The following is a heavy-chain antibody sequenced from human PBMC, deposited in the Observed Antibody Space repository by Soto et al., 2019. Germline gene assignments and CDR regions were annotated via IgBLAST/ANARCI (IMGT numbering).Heavy chain of an antibody. CDR2: IYNDGTYS. J-gene: IGHJ4*02. CDR1: GFIFKMYW. D-gene: IGHD3-10*01. V-gene: IGHV3-74*01. CDR3: TRGPRPISTGTGAY. Sequence: SGGSLRLSCAASGFIFKMYWMHWVRQSPGKGLVWISRIYNDGTYSDYADSVRGRFTISRDNVNGTLYLQMNNLRAEDSGLYYCTRGPRPISTGTGAYWGQGTQVTVSS.